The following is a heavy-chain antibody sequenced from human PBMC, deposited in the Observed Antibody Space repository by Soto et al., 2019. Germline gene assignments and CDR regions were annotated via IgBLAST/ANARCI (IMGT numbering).Heavy chain of an antibody. CDR1: GYTFTKLD. CDR2: VSPNRGKK. CDR3: VRGFGKRWNTGGYNWFDF. D-gene: IGHD5-12*01. V-gene: IGHV1-8*01. J-gene: IGHJ5*01. Sequence: ASVKVSCKTSGYTFTKLDVKGVRQAAGQGREGMGWVSPNRGKKGYAQEFHGRVSMTRDTAITTAYMECNSLRSGGTAVYECVRGFGKRWNTGGYNWFDFWGQGTLVTVSS.